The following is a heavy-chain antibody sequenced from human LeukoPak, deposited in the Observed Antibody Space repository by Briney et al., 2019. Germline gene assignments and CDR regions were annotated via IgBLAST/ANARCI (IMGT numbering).Heavy chain of an antibody. CDR2: ISGSGGHT. J-gene: IGHJ6*03. Sequence: PGRSLRLSCEAPGITFSSHAMSWVRQAPGKGLQWVSLISGSGGHTYYGDSVKGRFTISRDNSKNTVYLQMSSLRAEDTAIYYCAKGGVATMRDGYNYYYYYMEVWGRGTTVTVSS. CDR3: AKGGVATMRDGYNYYYYYMEV. CDR1: GITFSSHA. V-gene: IGHV3-23*01. D-gene: IGHD5-24*01.